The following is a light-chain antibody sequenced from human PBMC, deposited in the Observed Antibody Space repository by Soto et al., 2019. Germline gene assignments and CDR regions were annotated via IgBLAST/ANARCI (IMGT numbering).Light chain of an antibody. Sequence: DIQMTQSPSSLSASVEDRVIITCRASQSISNHLNWYQQKPGKAPKVLIWDATTLHRGVPSRFSGSGSGTDFTLTISSLQPEDFATYYCQQTYSTPPTFGQGTKVDIK. J-gene: IGKJ1*01. CDR2: DAT. CDR1: QSISNH. V-gene: IGKV1-39*01. CDR3: QQTYSTPPT.